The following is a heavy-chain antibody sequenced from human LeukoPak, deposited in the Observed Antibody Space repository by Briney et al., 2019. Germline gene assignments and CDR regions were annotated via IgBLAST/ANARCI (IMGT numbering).Heavy chain of an antibody. CDR1: GFTFSSYA. CDR3: AKDLGSGYDFWSGYSMDV. CDR2: ISGSGGST. D-gene: IGHD3-3*01. V-gene: IGHV3-23*01. J-gene: IGHJ6*04. Sequence: GGSLRLSCAASGFTFSSYAMSWVRQAPGKGLEWVSAISGSGGSTYYADSVKGRFTISRDNSKNTLYLQMNSPRAEGTAVYYCAKDLGSGYDFWSGYSMDVWGKGTTVTVSS.